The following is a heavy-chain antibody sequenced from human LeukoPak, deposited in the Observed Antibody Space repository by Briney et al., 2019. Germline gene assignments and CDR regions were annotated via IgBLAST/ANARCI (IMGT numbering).Heavy chain of an antibody. CDR1: GYSISSGYY. V-gene: IGHV4-38-2*02. Sequence: PSETLSLTCTVSGYSISSGYYWGWIRQPPGKGLEWIGSIYHSGSTYYNPSLKSRVTISVDTSKNQFSLKLSSVTAADTAVYYCARVGSDSSGYYRGSHEDAFDIWGQGTMVTVSS. CDR3: ARVGSDSSGYYRGSHEDAFDI. D-gene: IGHD3-22*01. CDR2: IYHSGST. J-gene: IGHJ3*02.